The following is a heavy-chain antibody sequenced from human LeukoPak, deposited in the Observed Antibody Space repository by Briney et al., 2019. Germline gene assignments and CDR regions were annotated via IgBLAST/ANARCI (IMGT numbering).Heavy chain of an antibody. CDR1: GFTFSSYW. J-gene: IGHJ4*02. CDR3: AKDRVNGYNSFFDY. CDR2: IKQDGSEK. D-gene: IGHD5-24*01. Sequence: PGGSLRLSCAASGFTFSSYWMSWVRQAPGKGLEWVANIKQDGSEKYYVDSVKGRFTISRDNAKNSLYLQMNSLRAEDTAVYYCAKDRVNGYNSFFDYWGQGTLVTVSS. V-gene: IGHV3-7*03.